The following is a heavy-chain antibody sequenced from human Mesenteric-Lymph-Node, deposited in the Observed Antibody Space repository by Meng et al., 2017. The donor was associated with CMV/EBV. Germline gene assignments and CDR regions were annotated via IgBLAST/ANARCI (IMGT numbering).Heavy chain of an antibody. CDR3: ARQNNWAFDY. J-gene: IGHJ4*02. V-gene: IGHV1-2*02. CDR1: GYTFTDYY. D-gene: IGHD1-1*01. CDR2: FHPNTGST. Sequence: ASVKVSCKASGYTFTDYYIHWVRQAPGQGLEWMGWFHPNTGSTNYAQTFKGRLTMTWDTSITTAYMHLSRLTSVDTAVYYCARQNNWAFDYCGQGTLVTVSS.